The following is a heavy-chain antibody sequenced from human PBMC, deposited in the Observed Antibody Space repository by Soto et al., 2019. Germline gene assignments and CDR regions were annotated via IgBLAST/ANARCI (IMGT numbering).Heavy chain of an antibody. CDR3: AKILRLGELSLWIDTYYYGMDV. CDR1: GITFGSRA. D-gene: IGHD3-16*02. V-gene: IGHV3-23*01. CDR2: TTDTGGDT. J-gene: IGHJ6*02. Sequence: PGGSLRLSCVASGITFGSRAMSWVRQAPGEGLEWVSTTTDTGGDTKYADSVRGRFTISRDNSKNTLYLQMSSLRAEDTAVYYCAKILRLGELSLWIDTYYYGMDVWGQGTTVTVSS.